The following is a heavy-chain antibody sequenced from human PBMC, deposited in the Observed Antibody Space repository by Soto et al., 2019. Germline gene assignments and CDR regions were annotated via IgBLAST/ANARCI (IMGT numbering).Heavy chain of an antibody. CDR2: IYYSGST. V-gene: IGHV4-39*01. CDR1: GGSISSRSYY. Sequence: SETLCITCTFSGGSISSRSYYWGWIRQPPGKGLEWIGSIYYSGSTYYNPSLKSRVTISVDTSKNQFSLKLSSVTAADTAVYYRARHLTPPSKAPFDYWGQGTLVTVSS. J-gene: IGHJ4*02. CDR3: ARHLTPPSKAPFDY.